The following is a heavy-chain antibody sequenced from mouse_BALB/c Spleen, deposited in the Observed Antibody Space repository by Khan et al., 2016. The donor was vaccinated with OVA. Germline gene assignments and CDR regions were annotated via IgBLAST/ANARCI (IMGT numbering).Heavy chain of an antibody. V-gene: IGHV1-77*01. CDR1: GYTFTDYV. D-gene: IGHD4-1*01. Sequence: QVQLQQPGPEPVKPGASVKMSCKASGYTFTDYVMNWVKQRNGQGLEWIGQIYPGSDSTYYNEKFKGKATLTADRSSSTAYMQLSNLTSEDSAVYFCARAGWDVFAYWGQGTLVTVSA. CDR3: ARAGWDVFAY. CDR2: IYPGSDST. J-gene: IGHJ3*01.